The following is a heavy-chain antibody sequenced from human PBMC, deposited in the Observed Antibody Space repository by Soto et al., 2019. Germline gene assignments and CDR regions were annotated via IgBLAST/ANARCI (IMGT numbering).Heavy chain of an antibody. CDR1: GFSLSTSGVG. CDR3: AHTPAYDISTGYYPFDY. V-gene: IGHV2-5*02. D-gene: IGHD3-9*01. J-gene: IGHJ4*02. CDR2: IYWDDGK. Sequence: ESGPTLVNPTQTLTLTCTFSGFSLSTSGVGVAWMRQPPGKALEWLALIYWDDGKRYSPSLKTRLNITKDTSKNQVVLTLTNVDPVDTATYYCAHTPAYDISTGYYPFDYWGQGSLVTVPS.